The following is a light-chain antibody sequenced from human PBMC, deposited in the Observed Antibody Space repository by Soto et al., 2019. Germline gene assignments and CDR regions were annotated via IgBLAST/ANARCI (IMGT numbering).Light chain of an antibody. J-gene: IGKJ1*01. V-gene: IGKV3D-15*01. CDR2: GAS. CDR3: QQYGDYSLWT. Sequence: ETVMTQSPATLSLSPGERATISCRASQSVNSNLAWYQEKPGQAPRLLVNGASNRATGIPDRFSGSGSGTELTLTISSLQPDDFATYYCQQYGDYSLWTFGQGTKVDIK. CDR1: QSVNSN.